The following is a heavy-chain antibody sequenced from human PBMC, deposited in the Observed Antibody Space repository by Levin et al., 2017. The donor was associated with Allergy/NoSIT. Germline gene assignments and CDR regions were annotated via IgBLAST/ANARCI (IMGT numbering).Heavy chain of an antibody. CDR2: IKQDGSEK. J-gene: IGHJ5*01. CDR1: GFTFSGSW. V-gene: IGHV3-7*01. D-gene: IGHD4-17*01. CDR3: ARAPTVTTRVVDS. Sequence: LSLTCAASGFTFSGSWMSWVRQAPGKGLEWVANIKQDGSEKYYVDSLKGRFTISRDNPKNSLFLQMSSLRAEDTAVYYCARAPTVTTRVVDSWGQGTLVIVSS.